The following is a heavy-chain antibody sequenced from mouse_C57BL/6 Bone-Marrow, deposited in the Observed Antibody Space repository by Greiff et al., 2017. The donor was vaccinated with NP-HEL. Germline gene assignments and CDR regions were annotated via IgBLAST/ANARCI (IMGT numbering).Heavy chain of an antibody. CDR1: GYTFTSYW. CDR2: IHPNSGST. CDR3: ARGENYDYDGGAY. Sequence: QVHVKQPGAELVKPGASVKLSCKASGYTFTSYWMHWVKQRPGQGLEWIGMIHPNSGSTNYNEKFKSKATLTVDKSSSTAYMQLSSLTSEDSAVYYCARGENYDYDGGAYWGQGTTLTVSS. V-gene: IGHV1-64*01. J-gene: IGHJ2*01. D-gene: IGHD2-4*01.